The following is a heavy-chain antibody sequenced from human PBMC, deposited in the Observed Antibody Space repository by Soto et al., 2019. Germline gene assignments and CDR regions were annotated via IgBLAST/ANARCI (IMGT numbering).Heavy chain of an antibody. V-gene: IGHV1-18*01. CDR2: MSTYNGNT. CDR3: ARESARSFDY. J-gene: IGHJ4*02. Sequence: GASVKVSCKASGYTFSDYAFTWVRQAPGLGLEWLGWMSTYNGNTKYAQSVQGRVTMTTDTSRTTAYMELRSLRSDDTAVYYCARESARSFDYWGQGTLVTVSS. D-gene: IGHD6-6*01. CDR1: GYTFSDYA.